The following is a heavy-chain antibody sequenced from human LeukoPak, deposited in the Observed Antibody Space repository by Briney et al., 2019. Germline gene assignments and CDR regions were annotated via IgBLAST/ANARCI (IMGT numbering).Heavy chain of an antibody. CDR1: GFTFSSYG. V-gene: IGHV3-23*01. CDR3: AKERAYYDSSGLDY. CDR2: ISGDGGST. Sequence: RGGSLRLSCTASGFTFSSYGMSWVRQAPGKGLEWVSGISGDGGSTYYADSVKGRFTISRDNSKNTLYLQMNSLRAEDTAVYYCAKERAYYDSSGLDYWGQGTLVTVSS. J-gene: IGHJ4*02. D-gene: IGHD3-22*01.